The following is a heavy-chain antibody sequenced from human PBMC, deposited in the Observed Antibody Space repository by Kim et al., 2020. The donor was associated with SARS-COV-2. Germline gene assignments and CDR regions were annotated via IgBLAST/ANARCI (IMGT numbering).Heavy chain of an antibody. Sequence: ASVKVSCKASGYTFTSYGISWVRQAPGQGLEWMGWISAYNGNTNYAQKLQGRVTMTTDTSTSTAYMELRSLRSDDTAVYYCARESSYYDSSGYSPPEYFQHWGQGTLVTVSS. CDR3: ARESSYYDSSGYSPPEYFQH. D-gene: IGHD3-22*01. CDR1: GYTFTSYG. V-gene: IGHV1-18*01. J-gene: IGHJ1*01. CDR2: ISAYNGNT.